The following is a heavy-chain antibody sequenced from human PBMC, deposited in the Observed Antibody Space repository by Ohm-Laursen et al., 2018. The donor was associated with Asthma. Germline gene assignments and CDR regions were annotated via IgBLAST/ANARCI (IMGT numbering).Heavy chain of an antibody. CDR1: GFIFSNYD. Sequence: SLRLSCAASGFIFSNYDMHWVRQAPGKGLEWVSYISSSGSTIYYADSVKGRFTISRDNAKNSLYLQMNSLRAEDTAVYYCAREEVVAYTGCDYWGQGTLVTVSS. CDR2: ISSSGSTI. J-gene: IGHJ4*02. V-gene: IGHV3-48*03. CDR3: AREEVVAYTGCDY. D-gene: IGHD2-15*01.